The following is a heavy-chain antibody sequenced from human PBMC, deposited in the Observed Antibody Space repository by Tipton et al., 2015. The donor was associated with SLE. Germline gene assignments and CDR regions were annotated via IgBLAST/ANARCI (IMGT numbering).Heavy chain of an antibody. CDR1: VGSISSSRYS. CDR2: MFYTVTH. CDR3: ARRQGLDFWSPDY. Sequence: LSLTCTVSVGSISSSRYSWAWISQPPGKGLEWDGSMFYTVTHYYNPSLKSRVTISTDTSKKQISLKLTSVTASDTAIYYCARRQGLDFWSPDYWGQGTLVTVSS. V-gene: IGHV4-39*01. D-gene: IGHD3-3*01. J-gene: IGHJ4*02.